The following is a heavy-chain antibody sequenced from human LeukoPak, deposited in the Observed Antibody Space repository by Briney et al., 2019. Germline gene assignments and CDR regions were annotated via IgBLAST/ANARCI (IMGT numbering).Heavy chain of an antibody. CDR2: ISGSGGST. J-gene: IGHJ3*02. Sequence: PGGSLRLSCAASGFTFSSYAMSWVRQAPGKGLEWVSAISGSGGSTYYADSVKGRFTISRDNSKNTLYLQMNSLRAEDTAVYYCAKTLRFLEWLFRGAFDIWGQGTMVTVSS. V-gene: IGHV3-23*01. CDR3: AKTLRFLEWLFRGAFDI. D-gene: IGHD3-3*01. CDR1: GFTFSSYA.